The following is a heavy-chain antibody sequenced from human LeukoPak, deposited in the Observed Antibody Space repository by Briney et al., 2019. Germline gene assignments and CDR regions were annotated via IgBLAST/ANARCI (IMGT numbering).Heavy chain of an antibody. V-gene: IGHV3-7*01. CDR3: ARGWNYAFRFDY. D-gene: IGHD1-7*01. Sequence: TGGSLRLSCAASGFTLSDYWMTWVRQAPGKGLEWVAHIKQDGSERYYGDSVKGRFTISRDNAKNLVYLQMNSLGAEDTAIYYCARGWNYAFRFDYWGQGTLVTVSS. CDR1: GFTLSDYW. J-gene: IGHJ4*02. CDR2: IKQDGSER.